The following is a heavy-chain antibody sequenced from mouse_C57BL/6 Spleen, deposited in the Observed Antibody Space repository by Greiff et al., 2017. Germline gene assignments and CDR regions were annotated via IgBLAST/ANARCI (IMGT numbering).Heavy chain of an antibody. V-gene: IGHV1-55*01. CDR3: ARTAQALYYYAMDY. Sequence: QLQPPGAELVKPGASVKMSCKASGYTFPSYWVTWVKQRPGQGLEWIGDIYPGRGSTNYNEKFKSKATLTVDTSSSTAYMQLSSLTSEDSAVYYCARTAQALYYYAMDYWGQGTSVTVSS. J-gene: IGHJ4*01. CDR1: GYTFPSYW. CDR2: IYPGRGST. D-gene: IGHD3-2*02.